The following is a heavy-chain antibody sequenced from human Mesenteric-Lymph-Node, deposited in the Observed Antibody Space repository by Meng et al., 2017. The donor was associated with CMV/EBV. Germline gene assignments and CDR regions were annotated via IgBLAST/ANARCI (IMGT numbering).Heavy chain of an antibody. V-gene: IGHV3-48*04. J-gene: IGHJ6*02. D-gene: IGHD1-26*01. CDR3: AGELGSSYYYGMDV. CDR2: ISSSSSTI. Sequence: GESLKISCAASGFTFSSYSMNWVRQAPGKGLEWASYISSSSSTIYYADSVKGRFTISRDSVKNSLYLQMNSLRAEDTAVYYCAGELGSSYYYGMDVWGQGTTVTVSS. CDR1: GFTFSSYS.